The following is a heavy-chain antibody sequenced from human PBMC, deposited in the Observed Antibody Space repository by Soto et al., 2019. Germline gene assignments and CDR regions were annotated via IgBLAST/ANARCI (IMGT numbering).Heavy chain of an antibody. Sequence: ASVKVSCKASGGTFSSYAISWVRQAPGQGLEWMGGIIPIFGTANYAQKFQGRVTITADESTSTAYMELSSLRSEDTAVYYCARVPTSIRGYCSSTSCYREDVWGQGTTVTVSS. CDR3: ARVPTSIRGYCSSTSCYREDV. J-gene: IGHJ6*02. CDR1: GGTFSSYA. V-gene: IGHV1-69*13. D-gene: IGHD2-2*01. CDR2: IIPIFGTA.